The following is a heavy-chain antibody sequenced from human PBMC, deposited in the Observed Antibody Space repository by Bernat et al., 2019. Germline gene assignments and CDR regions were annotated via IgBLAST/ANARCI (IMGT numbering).Heavy chain of an antibody. CDR3: AKEKHSNTYYYVVDFDY. V-gene: IGHV3-23*01. Sequence: EVQLLEFGGGLVQPGGSLRLSCAASGFTFSTYAMSWVRQAPGKGLEWVSAISGSGGSTNYADSVKGRFTISRDNSKNTLYLHMNSLRAEDTAEYYCAKEKHSNTYYYVVDFDYWGQGTLVTVSS. CDR2: ISGSGGST. D-gene: IGHD3-22*01. J-gene: IGHJ4*02. CDR1: GFTFSTYA.